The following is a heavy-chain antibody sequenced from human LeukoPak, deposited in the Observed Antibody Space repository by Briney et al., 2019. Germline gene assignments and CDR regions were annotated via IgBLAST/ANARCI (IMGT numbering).Heavy chain of an antibody. CDR2: INSRGSTI. Sequence: GGSLRLSCAASGFTFSSYSMNWVRQAPGKGLEWVSFINSRGSTIYYVDSVKGRFTISRDNAKNSLYLQMNSLRAEDTAVYYCARDSSITGTTPLPYFDYWGQGTLVTVSS. D-gene: IGHD1-20*01. J-gene: IGHJ4*02. CDR1: GFTFSSYS. V-gene: IGHV3-48*04. CDR3: ARDSSITGTTPLPYFDY.